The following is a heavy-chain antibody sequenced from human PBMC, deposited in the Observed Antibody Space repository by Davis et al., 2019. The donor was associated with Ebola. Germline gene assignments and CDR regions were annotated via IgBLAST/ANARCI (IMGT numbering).Heavy chain of an antibody. CDR2: INHSGST. V-gene: IGHV4-34*01. Sequence: GSLRLSCAVYGGSFSGYYWSWIRQPPGKGLEWIGEINHSGSTNYTPSLKSRVTISVDKSKNQFSLKLSSVTAADTAVYYCARAEFLEWSELDYWGQGTLVTVSS. D-gene: IGHD3-3*01. J-gene: IGHJ4*02. CDR1: GGSFSGYY. CDR3: ARAEFLEWSELDY.